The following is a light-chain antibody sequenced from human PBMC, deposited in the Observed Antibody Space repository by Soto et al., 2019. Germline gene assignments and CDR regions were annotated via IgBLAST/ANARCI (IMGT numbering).Light chain of an antibody. CDR2: DAS. V-gene: IGKV1-5*01. J-gene: IGKJ1*01. CDR1: QSISSW. CDR3: QQYNSYRT. Sequence: DIQMTPSPSTLSASVGDRVTITFRASQSISSWLAWYQQKPGKAPKLLIYDASSLESGVPSRFSGSGSGTEFTLTISSLQLDDFATYYCQQYNSYRTFGQGTKVDI.